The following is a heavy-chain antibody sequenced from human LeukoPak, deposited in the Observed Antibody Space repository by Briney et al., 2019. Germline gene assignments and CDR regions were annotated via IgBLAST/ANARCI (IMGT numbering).Heavy chain of an antibody. V-gene: IGHV3-73*01. D-gene: IGHD3-10*01. CDR3: AREVAFYGSGRNGMDV. J-gene: IGHJ6*02. CDR2: IRSKANSYVT. CDR1: GFTFSGSA. Sequence: GGSLRLSCAASGFTFSGSAMHWVRQASGKGLEWVGRIRSKANSYVTAYAASVKGRFTISRDDSKNTAYLQMNSLRSDDTAVYYCAREVAFYGSGRNGMDVWGQGTTVTVSS.